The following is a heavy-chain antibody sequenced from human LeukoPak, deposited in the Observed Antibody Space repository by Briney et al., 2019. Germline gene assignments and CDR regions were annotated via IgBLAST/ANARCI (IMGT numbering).Heavy chain of an antibody. CDR2: ISYDGSNK. CDR3: AKGRGAYYYYAMDV. Sequence: PGGSLRLSCAASGFISSKCGMHWVRQAPGKGLEWVAVISYDGSNKNYADSVKGRFTISRDNSENTLYLQMNSLRVEDTAVYYCAKGRGAYYYYAMDVWGQGTTVTVSS. J-gene: IGHJ6*02. CDR1: GFISSKCG. D-gene: IGHD3-16*01. V-gene: IGHV3-30*18.